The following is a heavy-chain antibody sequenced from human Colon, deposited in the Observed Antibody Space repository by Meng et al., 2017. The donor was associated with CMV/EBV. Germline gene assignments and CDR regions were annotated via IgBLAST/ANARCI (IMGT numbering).Heavy chain of an antibody. CDR2: ITNSGITT. J-gene: IGHJ4*02. Sequence: GESLKISCAASGFNFSDYYMSWIRQAPGKRLDWISYITNSGITTYYADSVRDRFTISRDNAKNSLYLQMNSLRADDTAVYYCAGVAYDYGDRHFAYWGQGALVTVSS. CDR1: GFNFSDYY. V-gene: IGHV3-11*01. D-gene: IGHD4-17*01. CDR3: AGVAYDYGDRHFAY.